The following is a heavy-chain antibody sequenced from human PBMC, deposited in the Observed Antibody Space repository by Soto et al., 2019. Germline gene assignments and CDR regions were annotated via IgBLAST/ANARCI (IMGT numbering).Heavy chain of an antibody. D-gene: IGHD1-26*01. CDR2: ISYDGSKK. CDR3: AKGGGSYYYGMDF. V-gene: IGHV3-30*18. Sequence: QVQLVESGGGVVQPGRSLRLSCTVSGFTFSSYGMHWVRQAPGKGLEWVAVISYDGSKKYYADSVKGRFTISRDSSKNTLYLQMNNLRAEDTAVYYCAKGGGSYYYGMDFWGRGTTVTVSS. CDR1: GFTFSSYG. J-gene: IGHJ6*02.